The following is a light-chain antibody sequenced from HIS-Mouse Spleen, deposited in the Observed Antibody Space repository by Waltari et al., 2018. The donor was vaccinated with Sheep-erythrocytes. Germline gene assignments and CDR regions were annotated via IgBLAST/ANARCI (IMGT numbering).Light chain of an antibody. CDR1: STDVAGSNY. J-gene: IGLJ1*01. CDR3: CSYAGSYNHV. V-gene: IGLV2-11*01. CDR2: DVS. Sequence: QSSLSQPRSVSGSPGQSVTISCTGTSTDVAGSNYFSWYQQHPGKAPKLMIYDVSKRPSGVPDRFSGSKSGNTASLTISGLQAEDEADYYCCSYAGSYNHVFATGTKVTVL.